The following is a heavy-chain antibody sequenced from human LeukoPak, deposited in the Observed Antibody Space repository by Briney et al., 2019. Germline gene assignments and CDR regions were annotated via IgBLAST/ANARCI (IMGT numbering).Heavy chain of an antibody. J-gene: IGHJ4*02. CDR2: IYYSGST. CDR1: GGSISSSSYY. Sequence: SETLSLTCTVSGGSISSSSYYWGWIRQPPGKGLEWIGSIYYSGSTYYNPSLKSRVTISVDTSKNQFSLKLSSVTAADTAVYYCARITVVVPAAPYYFDYWGQGTLVTVSS. CDR3: ARITVVVPAAPYYFDY. V-gene: IGHV4-39*01. D-gene: IGHD2-2*01.